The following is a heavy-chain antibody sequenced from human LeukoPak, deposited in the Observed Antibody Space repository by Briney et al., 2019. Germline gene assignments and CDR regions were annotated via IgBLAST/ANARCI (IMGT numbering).Heavy chain of an antibody. CDR2: IYTTGGT. Sequence: SETLSLTCSVSGGSLSTYYWSWIRQPAGKGLEWIGRIYTTGGTNYNPSLKSRVTISVDTSKNQFSLKLSSVTAADTAVYYCAGAGLDDAFDIXGXGTMVTVSS. J-gene: IGHJ3*02. V-gene: IGHV4-4*07. CDR1: GGSLSTYY. CDR3: AGAGLDDAFDI.